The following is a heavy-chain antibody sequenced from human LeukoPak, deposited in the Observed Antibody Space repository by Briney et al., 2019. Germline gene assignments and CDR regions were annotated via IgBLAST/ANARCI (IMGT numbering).Heavy chain of an antibody. V-gene: IGHV3-23*01. CDR1: GFTFSNFA. CDR3: AKDSDTIFGVVLGSIDR. CDR2: ISGNCIDT. D-gene: IGHD3-3*01. Sequence: GGSLRLSCAASGFTFSNFAMSWVRQAPGRGVQWVATISGNCIDTYHAESVRGRFTLSIDNHRNTLHLQMHSMRGEDTALYYCAKDSDTIFGVVLGSIDRWGQGTMVTVSS. J-gene: IGHJ5*02.